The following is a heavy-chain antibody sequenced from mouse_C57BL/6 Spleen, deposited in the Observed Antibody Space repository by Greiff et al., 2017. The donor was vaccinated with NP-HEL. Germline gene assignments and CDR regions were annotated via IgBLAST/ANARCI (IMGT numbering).Heavy chain of an antibody. V-gene: IGHV10-3*01. CDR1: GFTFNTYA. CDR3: VREGPSLYYGNYGYAMDY. J-gene: IGHJ4*01. CDR2: IRSKSSNYAT. Sequence: EVKVVESGGGLVQPKGSLKLSCAASGFTFNTYAMHWVRQAPGKGLEWVARIRSKSSNYATYYADSVKDRFTISRDDSQSMLYLQMNNLKTEDTAMYCCVREGPSLYYGNYGYAMDYWGQGTSVTVSS. D-gene: IGHD2-1*01.